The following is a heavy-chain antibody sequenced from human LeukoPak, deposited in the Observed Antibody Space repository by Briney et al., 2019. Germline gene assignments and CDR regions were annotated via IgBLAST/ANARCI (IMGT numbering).Heavy chain of an antibody. CDR1: GYTFTGYY. V-gene: IGHV1-2*02. CDR2: INPNSGGT. Sequence: ASVKVSCKASGYTFTGYYMHWVRQAPGQGLEWMGWINPNSGGTNYAQKFQGRVTMTGDTSISTAYMELSRLRSDDTAVYYCAREGNMGSSWYFRGLGGDYYFDYWGQGTLVTVSS. CDR3: AREGNMGSSWYFRGLGGDYYFDY. D-gene: IGHD6-13*01. J-gene: IGHJ4*02.